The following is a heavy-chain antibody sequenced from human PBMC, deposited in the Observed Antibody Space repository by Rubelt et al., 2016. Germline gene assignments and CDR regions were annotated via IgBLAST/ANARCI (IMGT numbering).Heavy chain of an antibody. CDR1: GGTFSSYA. CDR3: ARDGDTAMVPEA. CDR2: IIPIFGTA. J-gene: IGHJ4*02. D-gene: IGHD5-18*01. Sequence: QVQLVQSGAEVKKPGSSVKVSCKASGGTFSSYAISWVRQAPGQGLEWMGGIIPIFGTANYAQKFQGRVTSTADKSKSTAYMELSSLRSEDTAVYYCARDGDTAMVPEAWGQGTLVTVSS. V-gene: IGHV1-69*06.